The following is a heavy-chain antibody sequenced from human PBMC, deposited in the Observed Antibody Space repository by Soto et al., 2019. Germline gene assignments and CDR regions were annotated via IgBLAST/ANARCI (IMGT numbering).Heavy chain of an antibody. V-gene: IGHV3-23*01. D-gene: IGHD5-18*01. CDR1: GFTFGSYA. J-gene: IGHJ5*02. Sequence: GGSLRLSCVASGFTFGSYAMTWVRQAPGTGLEWVSTISTGTDRYYGDSVKGRFSISRDNSMDTVYLHINSLRVEDTAMYYCARGYGYNLDRWGQGTPVTISS. CDR2: ISTGTDR. CDR3: ARGYGYNLDR.